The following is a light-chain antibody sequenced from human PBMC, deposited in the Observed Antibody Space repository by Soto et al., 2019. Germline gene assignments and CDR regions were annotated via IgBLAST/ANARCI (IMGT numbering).Light chain of an antibody. J-gene: IGKJ1*01. CDR2: GAS. CDR3: QQYNNWLWT. CDR1: QSVSSN. Sequence: EIVMTQSPATLSVSPGERATLSCRASQSVSSNLAWYQQKPGQAPRLLIYGASTRATGIPARFSGSGSGTEFTLTNSSLQSEDFEVYYCQQYNNWLWTFGQGTKVEIK. V-gene: IGKV3-15*01.